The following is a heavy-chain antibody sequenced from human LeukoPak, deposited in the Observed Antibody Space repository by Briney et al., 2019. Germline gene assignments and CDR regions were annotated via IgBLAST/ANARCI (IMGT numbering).Heavy chain of an antibody. Sequence: GGSLRLSCAASGFTLSSYAMSWVRQAPGKGLEGVSAISGRGGSTYYADSVKGRFTISRHNSKNTVYLQMNSLKPEDRAVYYRAKGRRLGGIAAAGTNDYWGQGTLVTVSS. J-gene: IGHJ4*02. CDR1: GFTLSSYA. CDR3: AKGRRLGGIAAAGTNDY. D-gene: IGHD6-13*01. CDR2: ISGRGGST. V-gene: IGHV3-23*01.